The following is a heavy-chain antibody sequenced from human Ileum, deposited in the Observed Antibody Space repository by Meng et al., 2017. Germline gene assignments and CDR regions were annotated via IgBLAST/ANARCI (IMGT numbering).Heavy chain of an antibody. CDR1: GFTFSTFE. J-gene: IGHJ4*02. Sequence: GESLKISCAASGFTFSTFELIWVRQAPGKGLEWVSFLNAADASIYYADSVKGRFTSSRDNAKNSLYLQMDSLRVEDTAVYYCSARRGYGFGIDYWGQGTRVTGYS. CDR3: SARRGYGFGIDY. V-gene: IGHV3-48*03. CDR2: LNAADASI. D-gene: IGHD3-10*01.